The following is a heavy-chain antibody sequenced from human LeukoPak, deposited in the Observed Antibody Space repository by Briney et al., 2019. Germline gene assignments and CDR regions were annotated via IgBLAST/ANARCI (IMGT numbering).Heavy chain of an antibody. CDR1: GGSFSGYY. J-gene: IGHJ5*02. CDR2: INHSGST. CDR3: ARGRNPYSMVWSDFDP. Sequence: SETLSLTCAVYGGSFSGYYWSWIRQPPGKGLEWIGEINHSGSTNYNPSLKSRVTISVDTSKNQFSLKLSSVTAADTAVYYCARGRNPYSMVWSDFDPWGQGTLVTVSS. D-gene: IGHD3-10*01. V-gene: IGHV4-34*01.